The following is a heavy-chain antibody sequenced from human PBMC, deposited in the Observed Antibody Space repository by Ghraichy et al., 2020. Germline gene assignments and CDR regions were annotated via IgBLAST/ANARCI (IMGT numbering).Heavy chain of an antibody. CDR1: GFTFSSYA. J-gene: IGHJ4*02. D-gene: IGHD6-13*01. Sequence: GGSLRLSCAASGFTFSSYAMSWVRQAPGKGLEWVSAISGSGGSTYYADSVKGRFTISRDNSKNTLYLQMNSLRAEDTAVYYCAKDLEQVAAAGTGVDYWGQGTLVTVSS. CDR3: AKDLEQVAAAGTGVDY. CDR2: ISGSGGST. V-gene: IGHV3-23*01.